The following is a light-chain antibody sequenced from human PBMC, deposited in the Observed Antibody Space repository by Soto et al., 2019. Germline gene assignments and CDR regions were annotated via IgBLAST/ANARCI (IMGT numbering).Light chain of an antibody. CDR2: GAS. J-gene: IGKJ2*01. CDR1: QSVSSN. Sequence: EIVMTQSPATLSVSPGERATLSCRASQSVSSNLVWYQQKPGQAPRLLIYGASTRATGIPARFSGSGSGTEFTLTINSLQSEDFAIYYCQHLNYYPYTFGQGTKLEIK. V-gene: IGKV3-15*01. CDR3: QHLNYYPYT.